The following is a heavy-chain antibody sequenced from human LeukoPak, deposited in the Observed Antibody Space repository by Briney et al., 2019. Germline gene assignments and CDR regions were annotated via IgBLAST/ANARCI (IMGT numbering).Heavy chain of an antibody. D-gene: IGHD3-22*01. CDR2: INPNSGGT. CDR3: ARDRGYYDSSGYYSSAFDI. Sequence: GASVKVSCKASGYTFTSYYMHWVRQAPGQGLEWMGWINPNSGGTNYAQKFQGRVTMTRDTSISTAYMELSRLRSDDTAVYYCARDRGYYDSSGYYSSAFDIWGQGTMVTVSS. CDR1: GYTFTSYY. V-gene: IGHV1-2*02. J-gene: IGHJ3*02.